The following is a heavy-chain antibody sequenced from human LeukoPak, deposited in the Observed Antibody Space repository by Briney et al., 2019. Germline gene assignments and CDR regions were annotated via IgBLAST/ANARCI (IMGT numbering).Heavy chain of an antibody. CDR2: IYYSGST. J-gene: IGHJ4*02. Sequence: PSETLSLTCTVSGGSISGDYWSWIRQPPGKGLEWIAYIYYSGSTNYNPSLKNRVTISVDTSKNRFSLKLSSVTAADTAVYYCARDRGSLGGFDYWGQGTLVTVSS. CDR3: ARDRGSLGGFDY. D-gene: IGHD3-16*01. CDR1: GGSISGDY. V-gene: IGHV4-59*01.